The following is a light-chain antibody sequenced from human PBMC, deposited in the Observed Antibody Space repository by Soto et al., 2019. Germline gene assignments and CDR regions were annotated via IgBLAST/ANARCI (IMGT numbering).Light chain of an antibody. CDR3: QQYGSLTWT. CDR1: QSVSSNY. Sequence: EIVLPRSLGTLSLSPGERATLSFRASQSVSSNYLAWYQQKPGQAPRLLIHGASTRATGVPDRFSGSGSGTDFTLTISRLEPEDFAVYHCQQYGSLTWTFGQGTKVDI. V-gene: IGKV3-20*01. CDR2: GAS. J-gene: IGKJ1*01.